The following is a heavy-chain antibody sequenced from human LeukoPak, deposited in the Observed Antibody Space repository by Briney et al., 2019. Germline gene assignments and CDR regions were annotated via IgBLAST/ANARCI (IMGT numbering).Heavy chain of an antibody. CDR2: ISSSGSTM. V-gene: IGHV3-48*03. CDR1: GFTFSSYD. D-gene: IGHD3-22*01. Sequence: GGSLRLSCAASGFTFSSYDMIWGRQAPGKGLEWISYISSSGSTMYIADSVRGRFTVSRDNAKNSLYLQMNSLRVEDTAAYYCTRAQYFDDSAYYDYWGQGTLVTVSS. CDR3: TRAQYFDDSAYYDY. J-gene: IGHJ4*02.